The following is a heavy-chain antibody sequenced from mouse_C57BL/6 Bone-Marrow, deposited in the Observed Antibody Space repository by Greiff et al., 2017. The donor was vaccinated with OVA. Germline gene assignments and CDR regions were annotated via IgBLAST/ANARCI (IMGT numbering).Heavy chain of an antibody. CDR1: GFTFSSYA. CDR3: TRLLDAMDY. V-gene: IGHV5-9-1*02. D-gene: IGHD2-1*01. Sequence: DVMLVESGEGLVKPGGSLKLSCAASGFTFSSYAMSWVRQTPEKRLEWVAYISSGGYYIYYADTVKGRFTISRDNARNTLYLQMSSLKSEDTAMYYCTRLLDAMDYWGQGTSVTVSS. J-gene: IGHJ4*01. CDR2: ISSGGYYI.